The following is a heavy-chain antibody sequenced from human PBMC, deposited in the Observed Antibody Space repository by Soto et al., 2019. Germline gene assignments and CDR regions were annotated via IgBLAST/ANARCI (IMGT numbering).Heavy chain of an antibody. CDR1: GFTFSSYS. D-gene: IGHD3-10*01. V-gene: IGHV3-48*01. Sequence: GGSLRLSCAASGFTFSSYSMNWVRQAPGKGLEWVSYISSSSSTIYYADSVKGRFTISRDNAKNSLYLQMNSLRAEDTAVYYCARDITMVRGVIPFDYWGQGTLVTVSS. J-gene: IGHJ4*02. CDR2: ISSSSSTI. CDR3: ARDITMVRGVIPFDY.